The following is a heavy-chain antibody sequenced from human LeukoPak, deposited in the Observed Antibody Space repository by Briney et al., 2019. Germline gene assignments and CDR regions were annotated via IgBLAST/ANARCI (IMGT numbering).Heavy chain of an antibody. V-gene: IGHV3-23*01. CDR2: LSGSGNCR. CDR1: GFTYSSYA. CDR3: ARDVNGGY. D-gene: IGHD2-8*01. Sequence: GGSLRLSCAASGFTYSSYAMTWVRQSPGKGLEWVSTLSGSGNCRYYADSVQGRFTISRDNFKNTLYLQMNSLRVEDTAVYYCARDVNGGYWGQGTLVTVSP. J-gene: IGHJ4*02.